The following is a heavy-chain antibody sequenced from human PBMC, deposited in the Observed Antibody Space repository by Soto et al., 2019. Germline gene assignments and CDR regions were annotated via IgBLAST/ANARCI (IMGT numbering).Heavy chain of an antibody. CDR2: INPNSGGT. V-gene: IGHV1-2*02. CDR1: GYTFTGYY. D-gene: IGHD1-26*01. Sequence: ASVKVSCKASGYTFTGYYMHWVRQAPGQGLEWMGWINPNSGGTNYAQKFQGRVTMTSDTSITTAYMELSRLTSDDTAVYYCAPVSLGGPTTADYWGQGTLVTVSS. J-gene: IGHJ4*02. CDR3: APVSLGGPTTADY.